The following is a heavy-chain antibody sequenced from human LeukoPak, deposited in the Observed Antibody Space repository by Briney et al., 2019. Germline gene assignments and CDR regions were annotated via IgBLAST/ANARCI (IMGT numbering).Heavy chain of an antibody. CDR2: IYHSGST. Sequence: SETLSLTCAVSGYSMSSGYYWGWIRQPPGKGLEWIGSIYHSGSTYYNPSLKSRVTISVDRSKNQFSLKVNSVTAADTAVYYCARDMGYGDYVGLGDYWGQGTLVTVSS. V-gene: IGHV4-38-2*02. D-gene: IGHD4-17*01. CDR1: GYSMSSGYY. J-gene: IGHJ4*02. CDR3: ARDMGYGDYVGLGDY.